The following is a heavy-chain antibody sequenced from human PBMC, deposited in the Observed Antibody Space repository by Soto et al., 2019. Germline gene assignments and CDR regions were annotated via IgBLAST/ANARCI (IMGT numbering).Heavy chain of an antibody. V-gene: IGHV1-69*08. Sequence: QVQLVQSGAEVKKPGSSVKVSCKASGGTFGRYTLSWVRQAPGQGLEWMGWIIPILETANYARRFQGRLRITADTSTGTAYLDLNGLKSDGTGVHYCARGGKLGGDLDVWGKRTPVTVSS. CDR1: GGTFGRYT. D-gene: IGHD3-10*01. CDR3: ARGGKLGGDLDV. J-gene: IGHJ6*01. CDR2: IIPILETA.